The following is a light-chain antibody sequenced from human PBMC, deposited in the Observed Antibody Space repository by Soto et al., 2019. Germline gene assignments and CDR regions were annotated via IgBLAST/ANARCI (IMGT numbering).Light chain of an antibody. CDR1: SSDVGGYNY. CDR2: EVS. V-gene: IGLV2-8*01. J-gene: IGLJ1*01. Sequence: QYALTQPRSACGSPGQSVTVSCTGTSSDVGGYNYVSWYQQHPGKAPKLIIYEVSERPSGVPDRFSGSKSGDTASLTVSGLQAEDEADYYCSSYAGSNNFCVFGTGTKVT. CDR3: SSYAGSNNFCV.